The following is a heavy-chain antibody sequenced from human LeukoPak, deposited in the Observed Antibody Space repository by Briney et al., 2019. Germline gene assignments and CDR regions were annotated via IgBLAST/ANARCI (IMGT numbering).Heavy chain of an antibody. J-gene: IGHJ4*02. Sequence: ASVKVSCTASGYTFTSYGISWVRQAPGQGLEWMGWISAYNGNTNYAQKLQGRVTMTTDTSTSTAYMELRSLRSDDTAVYYCARAKDSSGYYYLFDYWGQGTLVTVSS. V-gene: IGHV1-18*01. D-gene: IGHD3-22*01. CDR3: ARAKDSSGYYYLFDY. CDR2: ISAYNGNT. CDR1: GYTFTSYG.